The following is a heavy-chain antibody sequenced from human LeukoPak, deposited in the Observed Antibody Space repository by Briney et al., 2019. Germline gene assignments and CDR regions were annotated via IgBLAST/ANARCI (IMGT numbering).Heavy chain of an antibody. D-gene: IGHD2-15*01. Sequence: GGSLILSCAASGFTFSNVWLMWVRPAPGKGLEWVGRIKSNSNGGTTDYAAPVKGRFTISRDDSKSTLYLQMDSLKTEDTAMYYCTSTLGYWGQGTLVIVSS. CDR2: IKSNSNGGTT. J-gene: IGHJ4*02. V-gene: IGHV3-15*01. CDR1: GFTFSNVW. CDR3: TSTLGY.